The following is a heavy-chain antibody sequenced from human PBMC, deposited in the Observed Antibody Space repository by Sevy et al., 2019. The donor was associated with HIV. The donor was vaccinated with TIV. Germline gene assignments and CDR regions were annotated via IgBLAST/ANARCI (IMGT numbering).Heavy chain of an antibody. CDR1: GFIFGSYG. D-gene: IGHD3-10*01. CDR2: ISGSGSST. V-gene: IGHV3-23*01. J-gene: IGHJ6*02. CDR3: AKQDGPMVRGVMSLDYYYYYGMDV. Sequence: GGSLRLSCSASGFIFGSYGMTWVRQAPGKGLEWVSGISGSGSSTYYADSVKGRFTISRDNSKNTLYLQMNSLRAEDTAVYYCAKQDGPMVRGVMSLDYYYYYGMDVWGQGTTVTVSS.